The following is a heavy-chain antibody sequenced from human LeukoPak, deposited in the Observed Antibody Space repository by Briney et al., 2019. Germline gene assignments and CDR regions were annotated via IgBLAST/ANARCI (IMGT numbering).Heavy chain of an antibody. Sequence: PGGSLRLSCAASGFTFSTHAMSWVRQAPGKGLEWVSAISGSGGNTYYADPVKGRFTISRDNSKNTLYLQMNSLRAEDTAVYYCAKDNSWAGYSSPGVLSDCWGQGTLVTVSS. CDR2: ISGSGGNT. CDR1: GFTFSTHA. V-gene: IGHV3-23*01. D-gene: IGHD5-12*01. J-gene: IGHJ4*02. CDR3: AKDNSWAGYSSPGVLSDC.